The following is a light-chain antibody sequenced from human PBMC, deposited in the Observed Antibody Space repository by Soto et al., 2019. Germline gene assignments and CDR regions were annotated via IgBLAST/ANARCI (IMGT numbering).Light chain of an antibody. CDR3: SSYTSSSTLV. V-gene: IGLV2-14*01. CDR2: EVS. J-gene: IGLJ1*01. Sequence: SVLTQPASVSGSPGQSLAISCTVTSSDVGGYNNVSLYQQRTGKAPKLMIYEVSNRPSGVSNRFSGSKSGNTASLTISGLQAEDEADYYCSSYTSSSTLVFGTGTKVTVL. CDR1: SSDVGGYNN.